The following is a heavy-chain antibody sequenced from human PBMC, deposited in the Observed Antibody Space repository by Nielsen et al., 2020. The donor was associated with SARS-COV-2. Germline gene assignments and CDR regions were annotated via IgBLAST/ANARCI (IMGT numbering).Heavy chain of an antibody. V-gene: IGHV3-30*04. CDR1: GFTFRHYA. Sequence: GESLKISCAASGFTFRHYAMYWIRQAPGKGLEWVASISYRGEDKYYADAVKGRFTISRDNSKSRQYLQMNSLRPEDTAVYYCARDKWESVAIVPYNWFDLWGQGTLVTVSS. CDR3: ARDKWESVAIVPYNWFDL. D-gene: IGHD5-12*01. J-gene: IGHJ5*02. CDR2: ISYRGEDK.